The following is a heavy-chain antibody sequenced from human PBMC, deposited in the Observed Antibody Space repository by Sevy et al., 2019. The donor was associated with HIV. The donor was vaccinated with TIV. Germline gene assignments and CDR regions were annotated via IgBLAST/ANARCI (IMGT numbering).Heavy chain of an antibody. CDR2: ISSSSSTI. CDR1: GFTFSSYS. CDR3: ARLTTVTTLSILRPGRSRSVDY. V-gene: IGHV3-48*01. Sequence: GGSLRLSCAASGFTFSSYSMNWVRQAPGKGLEWVSYISSSSSTIYYADSVKGRFTISRDNAKNSLYLQMNSLRAEDTAVYYSARLTTVTTLSILRPGRSRSVDYWGQGTLVSVSS. D-gene: IGHD4-17*01. J-gene: IGHJ4*02.